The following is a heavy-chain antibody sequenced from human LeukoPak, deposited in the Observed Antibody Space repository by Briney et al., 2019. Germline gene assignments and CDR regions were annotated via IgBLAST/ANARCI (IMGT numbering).Heavy chain of an antibody. Sequence: SETLSLTCAVYGGSFSGYYWSWIRQPPGKGLEWIGEINHSGSTNYNPSLKSRVTISVDTSKNQFSLKLSPVTAADTAVYYCARGSSSTSCYVCYYYYGMDVWGQGTTVTVSS. D-gene: IGHD2-2*01. V-gene: IGHV4-34*01. CDR1: GGSFSGYY. J-gene: IGHJ6*02. CDR2: INHSGST. CDR3: ARGSSSTSCYVCYYYYGMDV.